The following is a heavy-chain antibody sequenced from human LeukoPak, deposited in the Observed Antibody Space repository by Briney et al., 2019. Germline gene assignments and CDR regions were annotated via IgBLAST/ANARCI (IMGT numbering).Heavy chain of an antibody. CDR2: IYYSGST. Sequence: SETLSLTCTVSGGSISSHHWSWIRQPPGKGLEWIGYIYYSGSTNYKPSLKSRVTISVDTSKNQFSPKLTSVTAADTAVYYCARHLDIAASGTFDYWGQGTLVTVSS. V-gene: IGHV4-59*08. CDR1: GGSISSHH. D-gene: IGHD6-13*01. CDR3: ARHLDIAASGTFDY. J-gene: IGHJ4*02.